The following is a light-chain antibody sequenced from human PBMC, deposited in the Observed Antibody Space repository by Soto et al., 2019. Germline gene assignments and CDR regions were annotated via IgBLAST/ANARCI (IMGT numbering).Light chain of an antibody. CDR2: GAS. CDR1: QSISTN. CDR3: QQYTNWPPLT. Sequence: EIVMTQSPATLSVSPGERATLSCRASQSISTNLAWYHQKPGQAPPLLLYGASTRATGIPARFSGSGSGTDFSLTISSLQSEDFAVYYCQQYTNWPPLTFGGGTKVEIK. V-gene: IGKV3-15*01. J-gene: IGKJ4*01.